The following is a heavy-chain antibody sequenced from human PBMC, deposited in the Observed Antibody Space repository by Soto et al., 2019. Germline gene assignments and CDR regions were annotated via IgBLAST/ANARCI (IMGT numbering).Heavy chain of an antibody. CDR2: ISGSGGST. V-gene: IGHV3-23*01. CDR3: EKDPGGVTMIVVVINAFDI. D-gene: IGHD3-22*01. Sequence: GVLRLSCAASGFTFSSYAMSWVRQAPGKVLEWVSAISGSGGSTYYADSVKGRFTISRDNSKNTLYLQMNSLRAEDTAVYYCEKDPGGVTMIVVVINAFDIWGQGTMVTVS. J-gene: IGHJ3*02. CDR1: GFTFSSYA.